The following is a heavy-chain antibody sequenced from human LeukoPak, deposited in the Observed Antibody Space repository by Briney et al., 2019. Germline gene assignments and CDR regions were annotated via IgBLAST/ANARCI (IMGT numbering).Heavy chain of an antibody. J-gene: IGHJ6*02. CDR3: ARDTSGDTVTDYYYYGMDV. CDR2: IKQDGSEK. V-gene: IGHV3-7*01. Sequence: GGSLRLSCAASGFTFSSYWMSWVRQAPGKGLEWVANIKQDGSEKYYVDSVKGRFTISRDNAKNSLYLQMNSLRAEDTAVYYCARDTSGDTVTDYYYYGMDVWGQGTTVTVSS. CDR1: GFTFSSYW. D-gene: IGHD4-17*01.